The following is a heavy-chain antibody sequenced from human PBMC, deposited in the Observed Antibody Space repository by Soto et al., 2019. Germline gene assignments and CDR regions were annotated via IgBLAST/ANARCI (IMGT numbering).Heavy chain of an antibody. Sequence: SETLSLTCTVSGGSISSYYWSWIRQPPGKGLEWIGYIYYSGSTNYNPSLKSRVTISVDTSKRQLSLKLDSVTDADTAVYYCARSAYCGSGCYYYFDYWGPGSLVTVS. CDR1: GGSISSYY. V-gene: IGHV4-59*01. J-gene: IGHJ4*02. CDR3: ARSAYCGSGCYYYFDY. D-gene: IGHD2-21*02. CDR2: IYYSGST.